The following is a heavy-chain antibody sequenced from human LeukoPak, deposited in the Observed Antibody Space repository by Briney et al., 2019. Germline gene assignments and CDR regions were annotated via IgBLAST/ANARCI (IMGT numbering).Heavy chain of an antibody. Sequence: PSETLSLTCAVYGGSYSGYYWSWIRQPPGKGLEWMGEITHSGSTNYNPSVKSRVTISVDTSKNQFSMKPSSVTAADTAVYYCAIGGYSYGHGSAVDYWGEGTLVTVSS. CDR1: GGSYSGYY. D-gene: IGHD5-18*01. CDR2: ITHSGST. V-gene: IGHV4-34*01. J-gene: IGHJ4*02. CDR3: AIGGYSYGHGSAVDY.